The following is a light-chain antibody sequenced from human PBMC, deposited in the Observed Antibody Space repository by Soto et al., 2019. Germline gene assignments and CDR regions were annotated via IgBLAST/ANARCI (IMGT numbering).Light chain of an antibody. CDR1: QAISSY. V-gene: IGKV1-9*01. CDR3: QQYNSYST. Sequence: DIQLTQSTSFLSASVGDRVTITCRASQAISSYLAWYQHKPGKAPNLLIYAASTLESGVPSRFSGSGSGTEFTLTISSLQPDDFATYYCQQYNSYSTFGQGTRLEIK. J-gene: IGKJ5*01. CDR2: AAS.